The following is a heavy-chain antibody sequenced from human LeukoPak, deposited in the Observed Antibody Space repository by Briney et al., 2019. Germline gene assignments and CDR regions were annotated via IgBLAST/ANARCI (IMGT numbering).Heavy chain of an antibody. CDR3: ARPLLSLDC. CDR2: IKQDGSEK. V-gene: IGHV3-7*03. J-gene: IGHJ4*02. CDR1: GFTFSDYW. D-gene: IGHD1-26*01. Sequence: PGGSLRLSCTASGFTFSDYWMTWVRQAPGKGLEWVANIKQDGSEKYYVDSVKGRFTISRDNAKNSLYLQMNSLRAEDTAVYYCARPLLSLDCWGQGTLVTVSS.